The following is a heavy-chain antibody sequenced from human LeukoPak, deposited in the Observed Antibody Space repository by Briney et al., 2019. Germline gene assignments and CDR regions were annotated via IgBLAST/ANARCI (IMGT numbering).Heavy chain of an antibody. CDR1: GGSISSGGYY. Sequence: SETLSLTCTVSGGSISSGGYYWSWIRQPPGKGLEWSGYIYHSGSTYYNPSLKSRVTISVDTSKNQFSLKLSSVTAADTAVYYCARDGSLNYYDSSGYYPNWFDPWGQGTLVTVSS. CDR3: ARDGSLNYYDSSGYYPNWFDP. CDR2: IYHSGST. J-gene: IGHJ5*02. V-gene: IGHV4-30-2*01. D-gene: IGHD3-22*01.